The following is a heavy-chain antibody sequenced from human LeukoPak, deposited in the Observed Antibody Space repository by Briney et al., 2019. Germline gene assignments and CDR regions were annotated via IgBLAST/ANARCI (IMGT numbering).Heavy chain of an antibody. CDR2: INHSGST. CDR1: GGSFSGYY. CDR3: ARVAGSGCYSAQYYYYYYGMDV. V-gene: IGHV4-34*01. J-gene: IGHJ6*02. Sequence: SETLSLTCAVYGGSFSGYYWSWIRQPPGKGLEWIGEINHSGSTNYNPSLKSRVTISVDTSKNQFSLKLSSVTAADTAVYYCARVAGSGCYSAQYYYYYYGMDVWGQGTTVTVSS. D-gene: IGHD3-10*01.